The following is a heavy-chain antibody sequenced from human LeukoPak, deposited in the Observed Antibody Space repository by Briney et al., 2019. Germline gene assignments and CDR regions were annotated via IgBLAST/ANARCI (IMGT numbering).Heavy chain of an antibody. V-gene: IGHV7-4-1*02. CDR2: INTNTGNP. Sequence: ASVKVSCKASGYIFTSYAMNWVRQAPGQGLEWMGWINTNTGNPTYAQGFTGRFVFSLDTSVSTAYLQISSLKAEDTAVYYCARDFNPHSQGYCSSTSCYGVSEYFDLWGRGTLVTVSS. CDR3: ARDFNPHSQGYCSSTSCYGVSEYFDL. D-gene: IGHD2-2*01. J-gene: IGHJ2*01. CDR1: GYIFTSYA.